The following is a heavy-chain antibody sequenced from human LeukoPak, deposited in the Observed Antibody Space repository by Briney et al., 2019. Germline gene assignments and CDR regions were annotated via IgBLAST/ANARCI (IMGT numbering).Heavy chain of an antibody. CDR3: ARGGGVAVADYFFDY. V-gene: IGHV4-34*01. CDR2: VNHSGST. J-gene: IGHJ4*02. CDR1: GESFSNYF. Sequence: SETLSLTCAVSGESFSNYFWSWIRQPPGKGLDWIGEVNHSGSTNYNPSLKSRVTVSVDTAKNQLSLKLSSVTAADTAVYYCARGGGVAVADYFFDYWGQGTPVTVSS. D-gene: IGHD6-19*01.